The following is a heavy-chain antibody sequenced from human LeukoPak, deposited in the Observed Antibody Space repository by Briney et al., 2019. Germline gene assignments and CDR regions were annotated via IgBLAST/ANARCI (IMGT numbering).Heavy chain of an antibody. CDR1: GFTFSSYW. J-gene: IGHJ4*02. D-gene: IGHD3-3*01. V-gene: IGHV3-74*01. Sequence: PGGSLRLSCAASGFTFSSYWMHWVRQAPGKGLVWVSRINSDGSITTYADSVKGRFTISRDNAKNTLYLQMNSLRAEDTAVYYCARSFFGVDIFDYWGQGTLVTVSS. CDR2: INSDGSIT. CDR3: ARSFFGVDIFDY.